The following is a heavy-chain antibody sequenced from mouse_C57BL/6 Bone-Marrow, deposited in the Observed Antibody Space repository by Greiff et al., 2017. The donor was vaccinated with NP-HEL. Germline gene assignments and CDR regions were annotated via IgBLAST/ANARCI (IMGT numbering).Heavy chain of an antibody. CDR2: IDPSDSYT. CDR1: GYTFTSYW. D-gene: IGHD1-1*01. J-gene: IGHJ1*03. V-gene: IGHV1-69*01. Sequence: QVQLQQPGAELVMPGASVKLSCKASGYTFTSYWMHWVKQRPGQGLEWIGEIDPSDSYTNYNQNFQGKSTLTVDKSSSTAYMQLSSLTSEDSAVYYCARSLYSGDGSSPFYWYFDVWGTGTTVTVSS. CDR3: ARSLYSGDGSSPFYWYFDV.